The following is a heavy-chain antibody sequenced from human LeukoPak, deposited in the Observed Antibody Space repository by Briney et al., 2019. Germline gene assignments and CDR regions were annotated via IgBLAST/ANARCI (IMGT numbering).Heavy chain of an antibody. D-gene: IGHD6-13*01. CDR3: ASSRIAAALPFDC. Sequence: PGGSLRLSCAASGFTFSTYWMSWVRQAPGKGLEWVSYISSSGRIIHYADSVQGRFTISRDNAQNTLFLLMNSLRAEDTAVYSCASSRIAAALPFDCWGRGTLVTVSS. CDR1: GFTFSTYW. V-gene: IGHV3-48*04. CDR2: ISSSGRII. J-gene: IGHJ4*02.